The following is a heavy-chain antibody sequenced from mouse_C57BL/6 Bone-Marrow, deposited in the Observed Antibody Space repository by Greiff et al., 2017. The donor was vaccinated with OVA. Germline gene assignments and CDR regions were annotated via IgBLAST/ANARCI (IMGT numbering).Heavy chain of an antibody. V-gene: IGHV1-61*01. D-gene: IGHD2-1*01. CDR1: GYTFTSYW. CDR3: ARRIYGNSPWFAY. J-gene: IGHJ3*01. CDR2: IYPSDSET. Sequence: QVHVKQSGAELVRPGSSVKLSCKASGYTFTSYWMDWVKQRPGQGLEWIGNIYPSDSETHYNQKFKDKATFTVDKSSSTAYMHLSSLTSEDSAVDYCARRIYGNSPWFAYWGQGTLVTVSA.